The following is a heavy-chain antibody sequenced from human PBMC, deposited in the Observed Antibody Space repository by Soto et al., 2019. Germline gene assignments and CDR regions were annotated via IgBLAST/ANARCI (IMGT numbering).Heavy chain of an antibody. D-gene: IGHD5-18*01. CDR2: INHSGST. Sequence: KPSETLSLTCAVYGGSFSGYYWSWIRQPPGKGLEWIGEINHSGSTNYNPSLKSRVTISVDTSKNQFSLKLSSVTAADTAVYYCASEDTAMDRWDYYGMDVWGQGTTVTVSS. CDR3: ASEDTAMDRWDYYGMDV. J-gene: IGHJ6*02. V-gene: IGHV4-34*01. CDR1: GGSFSGYY.